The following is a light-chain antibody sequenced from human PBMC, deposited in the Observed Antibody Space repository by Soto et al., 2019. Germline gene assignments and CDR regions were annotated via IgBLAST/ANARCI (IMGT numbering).Light chain of an antibody. J-gene: IGLJ1*01. CDR2: GVI. CDR3: SSYAGRNKYV. CDR1: SSDVGGYNY. Sequence: QSVLTQPPSASGSPGQSVTISCTGTSSDVGGYNYVSWYQQYPGKAPKLMIHGVIKRPSGVPDRFSASKSGNTAFLTVSGLQAEDEADYYCSSYAGRNKYVFGTGTKVTVL. V-gene: IGLV2-8*01.